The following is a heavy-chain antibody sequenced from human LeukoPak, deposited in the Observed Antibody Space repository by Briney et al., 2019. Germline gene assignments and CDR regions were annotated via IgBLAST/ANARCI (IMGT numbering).Heavy chain of an antibody. J-gene: IGHJ4*02. CDR2: MNPNSGNT. CDR3: ARAPGVRFLEWLSPFDY. Sequence: ASVKVSCKASGYTFTSYDINWVRQATGQGLEWMGWMNPNSGNTGYAQKFQGRVTMTRNTSISTAYMELSSLRSEDTAVYYCARAPGVRFLEWLSPFDYWGQGTLVTVSS. D-gene: IGHD3-3*01. V-gene: IGHV1-8*01. CDR1: GYTFTSYD.